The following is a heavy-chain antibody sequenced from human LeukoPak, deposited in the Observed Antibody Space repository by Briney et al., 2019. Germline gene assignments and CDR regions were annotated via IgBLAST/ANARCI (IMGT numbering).Heavy chain of an antibody. CDR3: AREGYSSSSGFDY. V-gene: IGHV1-2*02. CDR1: GYTFTGYY. Sequence: EASVKVSCKASGYTFTGYYMHWVRQAPGQGLEWMGWINPNSGGTDYAQKFQGRVTMTRDTSISTAYMEQSRLRSDDTAVYYCAREGYSSSSGFDYWGQGTLVTVSS. J-gene: IGHJ4*02. D-gene: IGHD6-6*01. CDR2: INPNSGGT.